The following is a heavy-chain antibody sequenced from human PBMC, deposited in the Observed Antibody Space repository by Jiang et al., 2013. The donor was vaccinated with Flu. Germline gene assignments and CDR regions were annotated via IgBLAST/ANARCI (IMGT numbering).Heavy chain of an antibody. J-gene: IGHJ5*02. Sequence: GLVKPSETLSLTCTVSGDSITSGSYYWGWIRQPPGKGLEWFGSIYYSGSTYSNPSLKSRVTISVDTSKNQFSLRLSSVTAADTAVYYCARHRTLAGVVIAYNWFDPWGQGTPVTVSS. CDR2: IYYSGST. V-gene: IGHV4-39*01. CDR1: GDSITSGSYY. D-gene: IGHD2-15*01. CDR3: ARHRTLAGVVIAYNWFDP.